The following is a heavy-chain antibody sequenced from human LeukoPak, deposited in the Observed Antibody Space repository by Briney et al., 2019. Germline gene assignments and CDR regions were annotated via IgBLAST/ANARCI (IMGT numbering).Heavy chain of an antibody. Sequence: SETLSLTCTVSGGSISSYYWSWIRQPPGKGLEWIGYIYYSGSTNYNPSLESRVTISVDTSKNQFSLKLSSVTAADTAVYYCARDRPGGIAAAEGYDPWGQGTLVTVSS. D-gene: IGHD6-13*01. J-gene: IGHJ5*02. CDR3: ARDRPGGIAAAEGYDP. CDR1: GGSISSYY. CDR2: IYYSGST. V-gene: IGHV4-59*12.